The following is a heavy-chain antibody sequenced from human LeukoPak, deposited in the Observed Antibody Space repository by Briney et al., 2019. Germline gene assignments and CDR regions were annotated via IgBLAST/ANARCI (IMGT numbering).Heavy chain of an antibody. CDR2: IYPGDSDT. Sequence: GESLEISCKASGYSFTSYWIGWVRQMPGKGLEWMGIIYPGDSDTRYSPSFQGQVTISADKSISTAYLQWSSLKASDTAMYYCARPLSIAYYYYGMDVWGQGTTVTVSS. J-gene: IGHJ6*02. V-gene: IGHV5-51*01. D-gene: IGHD2-2*01. CDR3: ARPLSIAYYYYGMDV. CDR1: GYSFTSYW.